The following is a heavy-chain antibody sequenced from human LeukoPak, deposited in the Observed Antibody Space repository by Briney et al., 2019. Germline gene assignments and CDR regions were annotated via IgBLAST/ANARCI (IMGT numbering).Heavy chain of an antibody. CDR1: GFTFSSYA. CDR2: ISGSGGST. Sequence: GGSLRLSCAASGFTFSSYAMSWVRQAPGKGLEWVSAISGSGGSTYYADSVKGRFTISRDNSKNTLYLQMNSLRAEDTAVYYCASPPGIAAAGIYYYYYYMDVWGKGTAVTVSS. CDR3: ASPPGIAAAGIYYYYYYMDV. J-gene: IGHJ6*03. V-gene: IGHV3-23*01. D-gene: IGHD6-13*01.